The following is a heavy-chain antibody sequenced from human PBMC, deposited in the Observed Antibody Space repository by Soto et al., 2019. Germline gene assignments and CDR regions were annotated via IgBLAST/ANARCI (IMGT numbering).Heavy chain of an antibody. J-gene: IGHJ4*02. V-gene: IGHV3-7*03. CDR3: AGRSSGYDY. CDR1: GFTFSHYW. Sequence: PGGSLRLSCAASGFTFSHYWMSCVRQAPGKGLEWVANINQDGSEKYYVDSVRGRFTISRDNAKNSLYLQMNSLRAEDTAVFYCAGRSSGYDYWGQGTLVTVSS. D-gene: IGHD6-19*01. CDR2: INQDGSEK.